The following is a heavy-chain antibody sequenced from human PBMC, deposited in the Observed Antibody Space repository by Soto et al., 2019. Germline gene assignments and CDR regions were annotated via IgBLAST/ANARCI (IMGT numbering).Heavy chain of an antibody. Sequence: SVKVSCKASGGTFSSYAISWVRQAPGQGLEWMGGIIPIFGTANYAQKFQGRVTITADESTSTAYMELSSLRSEDTAVYYCARAVPAASDKNWFDPWGQGTLVTVSS. V-gene: IGHV1-69*13. CDR3: ARAVPAASDKNWFDP. D-gene: IGHD2-2*01. CDR2: IIPIFGTA. CDR1: GGTFSSYA. J-gene: IGHJ5*02.